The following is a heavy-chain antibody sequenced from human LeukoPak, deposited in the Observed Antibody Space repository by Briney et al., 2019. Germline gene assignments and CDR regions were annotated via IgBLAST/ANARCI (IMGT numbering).Heavy chain of an antibody. CDR1: GYTFTSYY. D-gene: IGHD2-21*02. CDR2: INPSGGST. Sequence: GASVKVSCKASGYTFTSYYMHWVRLAPGQGLEWMGIINPSGGSTSYAQKFQGRVTMTRDTSTSTVYMELSSLRAEDTAVYYCARYKDVVVLTATRLDFWGQGTLVTVSS. CDR3: ARYKDVVVLTATRLDF. J-gene: IGHJ4*02. V-gene: IGHV1-46*01.